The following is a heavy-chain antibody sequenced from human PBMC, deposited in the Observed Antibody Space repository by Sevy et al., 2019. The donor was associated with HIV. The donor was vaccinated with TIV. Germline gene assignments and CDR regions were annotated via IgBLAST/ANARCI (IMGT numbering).Heavy chain of an antibody. CDR1: GFTFSSYG. CDR2: INSDGGST. CDR3: VKAVNYYDSSVHPGHFEY. J-gene: IGHJ4*02. Sequence: GGSLRLSCSASGFTFSSYGMHWVRQAPGKGLQYVSGINSDGGSTYYADSVKGRFINSRDNSKKMVYLQMSSLRLDDTAVYYCVKAVNYYDSSVHPGHFEYWGQGTLVTVSS. D-gene: IGHD3-22*01. V-gene: IGHV3-64D*06.